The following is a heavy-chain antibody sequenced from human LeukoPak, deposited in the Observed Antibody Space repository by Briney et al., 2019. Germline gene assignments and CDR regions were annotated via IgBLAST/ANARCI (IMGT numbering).Heavy chain of an antibody. CDR3: ARDLGYYRADY. Sequence: GGSLRLSCAASGFTFSSYAMSWVRQAPGKGLEWVSGISGSGGSTNYADSVKGRFTISRDNYKNTLYLQMNSLRAEDTAVYYCARDLGYYRADYWGQGTLVTVSS. J-gene: IGHJ4*02. V-gene: IGHV3-23*01. D-gene: IGHD1-26*01. CDR2: ISGSGGST. CDR1: GFTFSSYA.